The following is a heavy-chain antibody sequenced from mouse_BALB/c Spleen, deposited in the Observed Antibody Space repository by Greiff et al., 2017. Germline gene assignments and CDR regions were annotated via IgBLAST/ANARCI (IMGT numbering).Heavy chain of an antibody. J-gene: IGHJ4*01. Sequence: VQLQQSGPELVKPGASVKISCKASGYAFSSSWMNWVKQRPGQGLEWIGRIYPGDGDTNYNGKFKGKATLTADKSSSTAYMQLSSLTSVDSAVYYCARRGVFYAMDYWGQGTSVTVSS. CDR1: GYAFSSSW. V-gene: IGHV1-82*01. CDR3: ARRGVFYAMDY. CDR2: IYPGDGDT.